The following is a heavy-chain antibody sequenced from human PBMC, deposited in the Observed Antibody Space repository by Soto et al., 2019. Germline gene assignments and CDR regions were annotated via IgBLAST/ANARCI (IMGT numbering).Heavy chain of an antibody. CDR1: GFTFSTYA. V-gene: IGHV3-23*01. Sequence: EVQLLESGGGLVQPGGSLRLSCTASGFTFSTYAMSWVRQAPGKGLEWVSTISDSGSTYYADSVKGRFTISRDNSKNTLYQEMNSMRAEDTAVYYGAIDKGGRYCSRTSCLYSFDYWGQGTLVTVSS. CDR3: AIDKGGRYCSRTSCLYSFDY. CDR2: ISDSGST. D-gene: IGHD2-2*01. J-gene: IGHJ4*02.